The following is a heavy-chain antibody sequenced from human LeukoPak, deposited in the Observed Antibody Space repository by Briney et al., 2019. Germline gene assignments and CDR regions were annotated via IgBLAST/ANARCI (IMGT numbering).Heavy chain of an antibody. J-gene: IGHJ6*02. CDR3: ARDGPDDSGEFHYSYSGMDV. CDR2: INVGSST. Sequence: GGSLRLSCTASGFTFTSYWMHWVRQASGEGLVWVSRINVGSSTAYADSVKGRFTTSRDNTKNTLYLQMNSLRAEDTAVYYCARDGPDDSGEFHYSYSGMDVWGLGTTVTVSS. V-gene: IGHV3-74*01. CDR1: GFTFTSYW. D-gene: IGHD3-22*01.